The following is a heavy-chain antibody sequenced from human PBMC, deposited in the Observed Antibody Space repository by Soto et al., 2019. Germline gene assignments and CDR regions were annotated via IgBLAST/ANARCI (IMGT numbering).Heavy chain of an antibody. CDR2: IYYSGST. CDR3: AASCVGCGGFHYYGMDV. J-gene: IGHJ6*02. CDR1: GGSISSGGYY. D-gene: IGHD2-21*01. V-gene: IGHV4-31*03. Sequence: QVQLQESGPGLVKPSQTLSLTCTVSGGSISSGGYYWSWIRQHPGKGLEWIGYIYYSGSTYYNPSLRVRVTISVATSKNQFSLKLSSVTAADTGVYYCAASCVGCGGFHYYGMDVWGQGTTVTVSS.